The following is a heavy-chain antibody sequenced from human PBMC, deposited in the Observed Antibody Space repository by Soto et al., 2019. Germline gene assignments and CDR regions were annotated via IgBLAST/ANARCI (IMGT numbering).Heavy chain of an antibody. V-gene: IGHV3-7*01. D-gene: IGHD2-2*01. CDR3: ARPQRYCSSTSCSPRAFDI. Sequence: GSLRLSCADSGLTFSSYWMSWVRQAPGKGLEWVANIKQDGSEKYYVDSVKGRFTISRDNAKNSLYLQMNSLRAEDTAVYYCARPQRYCSSTSCSPRAFDIWGQGTMVTVSS. J-gene: IGHJ3*02. CDR1: GLTFSSYW. CDR2: IKQDGSEK.